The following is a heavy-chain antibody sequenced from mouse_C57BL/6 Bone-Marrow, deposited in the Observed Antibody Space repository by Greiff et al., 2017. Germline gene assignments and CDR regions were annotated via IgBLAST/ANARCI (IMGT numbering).Heavy chain of an antibody. J-gene: IGHJ1*03. CDR2: ISYDGSN. CDR1: GYSITSGYY. V-gene: IGHV3-6*01. Sequence: EVQLQESGPGLVKPSQSLSLTCSVTGYSITSGYYWNWIRQFPGNKLEWMGYISYDGSNNYNPSLKNRISITRDTSKNQFFLKLNSVTTEDTATYYCARSGGSSFYWYFDVWGTGTTVTVSS. D-gene: IGHD1-1*01. CDR3: ARSGGSSFYWYFDV.